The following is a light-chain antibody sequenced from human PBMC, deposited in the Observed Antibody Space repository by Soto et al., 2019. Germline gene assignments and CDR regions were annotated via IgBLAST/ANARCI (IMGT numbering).Light chain of an antibody. J-gene: IGLJ1*01. V-gene: IGLV2-14*03. Sequence: QSALTQPASVSGSPGQSIAISCTGTSSDVGAFNYVSWYQQHPGKAPKFMIFDVSSRPSGVSDRFSGSKSGNTASLTISGLQTEYEADYYCASYTTSSTYVFGTGTKVTVL. CDR3: ASYTTSSTYV. CDR1: SSDVGAFNY. CDR2: DVS.